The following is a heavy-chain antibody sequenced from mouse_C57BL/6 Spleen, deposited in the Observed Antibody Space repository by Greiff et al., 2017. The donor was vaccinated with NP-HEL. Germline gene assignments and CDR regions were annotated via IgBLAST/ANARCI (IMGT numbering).Heavy chain of an antibody. CDR2: INPNNGGT. Sequence: VHVKQSGPELVKPGASVKMSCKASGYTFTDYNMHWVKQSHGKSLEWIGYINPNNGGTSYNQKFKGKATLTVNKSSSTAYMELRSLTSEDSAVYYCARDGYYWFAYWGQGTLVTVSA. CDR1: GYTFTDYN. J-gene: IGHJ3*01. CDR3: ARDGYYWFAY. D-gene: IGHD2-3*01. V-gene: IGHV1-22*01.